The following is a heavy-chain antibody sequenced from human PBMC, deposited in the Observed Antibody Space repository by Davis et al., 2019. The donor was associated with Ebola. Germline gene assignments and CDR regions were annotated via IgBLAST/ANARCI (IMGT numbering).Heavy chain of an antibody. CDR3: ARDFGNYYDSSGYYYRWDDAFDI. D-gene: IGHD3-22*01. CDR1: GYTFTSYA. Sequence: AASVKVSCKASGYTFTSYAMHWVRQAPGQRLEWMGWINAGNGNTNYAQKLQGRVTMTTDTSTSTAYMELRSLRSDDTAVYYCARDFGNYYDSSGYYYRWDDAFDIWGQGTMVTVSS. V-gene: IGHV1-3*01. CDR2: INAGNGNT. J-gene: IGHJ3*02.